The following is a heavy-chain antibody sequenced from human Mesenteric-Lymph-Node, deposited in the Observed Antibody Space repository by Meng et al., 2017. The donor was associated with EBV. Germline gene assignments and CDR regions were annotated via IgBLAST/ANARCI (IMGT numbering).Heavy chain of an antibody. CDR3: ARDRRGYYYDSSGYWGPQLDY. J-gene: IGHJ4*02. D-gene: IGHD3-22*01. CDR1: GGTFSSYA. CDR2: IIPIFGTA. V-gene: IGHV1-69*01. Sequence: GRLGELGASGRKPGSSVKVSCKASGGTFSSYAISWVRQAPGQGLEWMGGIIPIFGTANYAQKFQGRVTITADESTSTAYMELSSLRSEDTAVYYCARDRRGYYYDSSGYWGPQLDYWGQGTLVTVSS.